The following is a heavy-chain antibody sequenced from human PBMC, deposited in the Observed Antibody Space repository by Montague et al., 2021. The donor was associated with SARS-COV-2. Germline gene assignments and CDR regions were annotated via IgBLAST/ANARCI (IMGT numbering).Heavy chain of an antibody. CDR2: IYSSGST. J-gene: IGHJ6*02. Sequence: SETLSLTCTVSGASMSGSYWGWVRQPPEKGPEWIGNIYSSGSTHYNPSLKSRVTISVDTSKNQFSLKLSSVTAADTAVYYCARSRTGTMFTYYYYYGMDVWGQGTTVTVSS. V-gene: IGHV4-59*12. D-gene: IGHD1-7*01. CDR1: GASMSGSY. CDR3: ARSRTGTMFTYYYYYGMDV.